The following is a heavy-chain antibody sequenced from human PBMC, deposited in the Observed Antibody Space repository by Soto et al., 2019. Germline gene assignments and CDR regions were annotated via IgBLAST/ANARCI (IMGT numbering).Heavy chain of an antibody. CDR3: ARRLGYYYGSGNYKGVTFDI. J-gene: IGHJ3*02. V-gene: IGHV2-5*02. Sequence: SGPTLVNPTQTLTLTCTFSGFSLGASGVGVGWIRQPPGKALEWLAVIYWDDDKRYSPSLKSRLTITKDTSKNQVLITMTNMDPVETATYYCARRLGYYYGSGNYKGVTFDIWGQGTMVTVSS. D-gene: IGHD3-10*01. CDR1: GFSLGASGVG. CDR2: IYWDDDK.